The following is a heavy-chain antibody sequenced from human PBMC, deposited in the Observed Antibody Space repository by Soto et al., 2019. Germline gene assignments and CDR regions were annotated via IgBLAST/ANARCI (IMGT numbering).Heavy chain of an antibody. V-gene: IGHV4-38-2*02. J-gene: IGHJ3*01. D-gene: IGHD2-21*02. Sequence: LSLTCAVSGYSITTGYSWGWVRQPPGKGLEWIGSIFHSGRTYYSPSLKDRLTVSMDTSKNQFSLKLRSVTAADTAVYYCARESSGGNSDFDLWGLGTMVTVSS. CDR3: ARESSGGNSDFDL. CDR2: IFHSGRT. CDR1: GYSITTGYS.